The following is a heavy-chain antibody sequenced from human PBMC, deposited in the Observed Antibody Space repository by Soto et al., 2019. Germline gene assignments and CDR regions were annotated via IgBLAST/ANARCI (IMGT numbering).Heavy chain of an antibody. D-gene: IGHD6-13*01. CDR1: GGSISSYY. V-gene: IGHV4-59*01. CDR3: ARDLVWSSSWNGGAFDI. J-gene: IGHJ3*02. CDR2: IYYSGST. Sequence: SETLSLTCTVSGGSISSYYWSWIRQPSGKGLERIGYIYYSGSTNYNPSLKSRVTISVDTSKNQFSLKLSSVTAADTAVYYCARDLVWSSSWNGGAFDIWGQGTMVTVSS.